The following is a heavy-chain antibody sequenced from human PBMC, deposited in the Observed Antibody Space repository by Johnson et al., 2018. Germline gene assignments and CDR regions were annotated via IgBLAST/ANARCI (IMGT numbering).Heavy chain of an antibody. CDR3: ARPKYYYYYMDV. Sequence: QVQLVQSGGGLVKPGGSLRLSCAASGFTFSDYYMSWIRQAPGQGLEWGSAISGSGGSTYDADAVKGRFTISRDNAKNSLYLQMNSLRAEDTAVYYCARPKYYYYYMDVWGKGTTVTVSS. CDR2: ISGSGGST. CDR1: GFTFSDYY. J-gene: IGHJ6*03. V-gene: IGHV3-11*04.